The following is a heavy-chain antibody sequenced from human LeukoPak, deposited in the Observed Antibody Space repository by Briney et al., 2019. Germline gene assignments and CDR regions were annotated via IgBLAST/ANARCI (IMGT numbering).Heavy chain of an antibody. J-gene: IGHJ1*01. CDR2: ISSSSSTI. Sequence: GGSLRLSCAASGFTFSSYSMNRVRQAPGKGLEWVSYISSSSSTIYYADSVKGRFTISRDNAKNSLYLQMNSLRAEDTAVYYCARGYCSSTSCYPRYFQHWGQGTLVTVSS. CDR1: GFTFSSYS. D-gene: IGHD2-2*01. V-gene: IGHV3-48*01. CDR3: ARGYCSSTSCYPRYFQH.